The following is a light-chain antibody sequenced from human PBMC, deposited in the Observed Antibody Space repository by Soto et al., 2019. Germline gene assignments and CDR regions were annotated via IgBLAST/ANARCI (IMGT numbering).Light chain of an antibody. CDR1: SGSIASNY. Sequence: NFMLTQPHSVSESPGKTVTISCTRSSGSIASNYVQWYQQRPGSAPTTVISENYQRPSGVPDRFSGSIDSSSNSASLIISGLENEDEADYYCQSYDSSDRGIFGGGTKVTVL. CDR3: QSYDSSDRGI. J-gene: IGLJ2*01. V-gene: IGLV6-57*04. CDR2: ENY.